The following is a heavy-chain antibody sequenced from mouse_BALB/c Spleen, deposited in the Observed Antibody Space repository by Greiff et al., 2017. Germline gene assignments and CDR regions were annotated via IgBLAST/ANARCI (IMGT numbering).Heavy chain of an antibody. V-gene: IGHV1S81*02. D-gene: IGHD1-1*01. CDR3: TRPYGSRHWYFDV. CDR2: INPSNGGT. Sequence: QVQLKQSGAELVKPGASVKLSCKASGYTFTSYYMYWVKQRPGQGLEWIGEINPSNGGTNFNEKFKSKATLTVDKSSSTAYMQLSSLTSEDSAVYYCTRPYGSRHWYFDVWGAGTTVTVSS. J-gene: IGHJ1*01. CDR1: GYTFTSYY.